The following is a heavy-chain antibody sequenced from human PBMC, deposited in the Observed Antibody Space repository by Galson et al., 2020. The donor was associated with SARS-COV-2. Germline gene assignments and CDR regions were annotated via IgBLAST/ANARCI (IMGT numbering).Heavy chain of an antibody. CDR2: ISYDGSNK. J-gene: IGHJ6*03. V-gene: IGHV3-30-3*01. CDR1: GFTFSSYA. D-gene: IGHD3-16*01. Sequence: GGSLRLSCAASGFTFSSYAMHWVRQAPGKGLEWVAVISYDGSNKFYADSVKGRFTISRDNSKNTLYLQMNSLRAEDSAMYYCARDKITHYMDVWGKGTTVTVSS. CDR3: ARDKITHYMDV.